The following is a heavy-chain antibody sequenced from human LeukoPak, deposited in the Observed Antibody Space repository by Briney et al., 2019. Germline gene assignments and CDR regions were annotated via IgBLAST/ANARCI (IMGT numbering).Heavy chain of an antibody. D-gene: IGHD6-13*01. CDR2: IYHSGCT. Sequence: SGTLSLTCAVSGGSISSSNWWSWVRQPPGKGLEWIGEIYHSGCTNYNPSLKSRVTISVDKSKNQFSLKLSSVTAADTAVYYCARAMDSSSWYGGSFDYWGQGTLVTVSS. CDR1: GGSISSSNW. CDR3: ARAMDSSSWYGGSFDY. V-gene: IGHV4-4*02. J-gene: IGHJ4*02.